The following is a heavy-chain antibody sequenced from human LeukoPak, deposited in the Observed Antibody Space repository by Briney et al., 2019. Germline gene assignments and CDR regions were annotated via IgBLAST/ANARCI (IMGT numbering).Heavy chain of an antibody. D-gene: IGHD6-19*01. CDR3: AIENPSGVSGWYRLDS. CDR2: INPHSGDT. CDR1: GYTFTDHY. V-gene: IGHV1-2*06. Sequence: ASVKVSCKASGYTFTDHYILWVRQAPGRGLEWMGRINPHSGDTNSAQKFQGRVTMTRDTSMNTVYMELSGLTSDDTAVYYCAIENPSGVSGWYRLDSWGQGTLVTVSS. J-gene: IGHJ5*01.